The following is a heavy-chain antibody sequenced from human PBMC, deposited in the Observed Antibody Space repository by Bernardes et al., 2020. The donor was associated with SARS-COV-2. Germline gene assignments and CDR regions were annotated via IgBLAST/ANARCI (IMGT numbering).Heavy chain of an antibody. CDR2: IKQDGSEK. D-gene: IGHD1-7*01. J-gene: IGHJ6*02. CDR3: ARRGDWNYQNYGMDV. Sequence: GGSLRLSCAASGFTFSSYWMSWVRQAPGKGLEWVANIKQDGSEKYYVDSVKGRFTISRDNAKNSLYLQMNSLRAEDTAVYYCARRGDWNYQNYGMDVWGQGTTVTVSS. V-gene: IGHV3-7*03. CDR1: GFTFSSYW.